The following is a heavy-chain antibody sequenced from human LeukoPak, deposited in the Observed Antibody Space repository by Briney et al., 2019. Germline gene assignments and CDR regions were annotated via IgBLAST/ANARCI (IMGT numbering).Heavy chain of an antibody. CDR1: GGSISSSSYY. CDR3: ARSGYHNWFDP. D-gene: IGHD1-1*01. Sequence: PSETLSLTCTVSGGSISSSSYYWGWIRQPPGKGLEWIGSIYYSGSTYYNPSLKSRVTMSVDTSKNQFSLKLSSVTAADTAVYYCARSGYHNWFDPWGQGTLVTVSS. CDR2: IYYSGST. V-gene: IGHV4-39*01. J-gene: IGHJ5*02.